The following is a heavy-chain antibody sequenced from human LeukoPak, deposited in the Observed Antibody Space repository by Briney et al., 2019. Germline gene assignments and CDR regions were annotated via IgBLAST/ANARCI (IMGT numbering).Heavy chain of an antibody. V-gene: IGHV1-2*02. J-gene: IGHJ6*02. D-gene: IGHD2-2*01. Sequence: GASVKVSCKASGYTFTGYYMHWVRQAPGQGLEWMGWINPNSGGTNYAQKFQGRVTMTRDTSISTAYMELSRLRSEDTAVYYCAREYCSGTSCKYYYGMDVWGQGTTVTVSS. CDR2: INPNSGGT. CDR1: GYTFTGYY. CDR3: AREYCSGTSCKYYYGMDV.